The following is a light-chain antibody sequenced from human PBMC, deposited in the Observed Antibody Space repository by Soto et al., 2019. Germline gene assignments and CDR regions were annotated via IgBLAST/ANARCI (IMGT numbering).Light chain of an antibody. CDR1: QSVSGDY. J-gene: IGKJ4*01. V-gene: IGKV3-20*01. CDR3: QHYGD. CDR2: GAS. Sequence: EIVLTQSPGTLSLSPGERATLSCRASQSVSGDYIAWYQQKPGQAPRLLIYGASIRTTGIPDRFCGSGSGTDFTLTITRLEPEDVAVYYCQHYGDFGGGTQGEIK.